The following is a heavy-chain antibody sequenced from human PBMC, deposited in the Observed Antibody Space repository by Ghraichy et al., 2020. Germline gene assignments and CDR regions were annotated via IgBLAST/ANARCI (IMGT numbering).Heavy chain of an antibody. D-gene: IGHD3-10*01. CDR1: GFTFSSYA. CDR3: AKEGGRLGEGAFDV. V-gene: IGHV3-23*01. CDR2: ISGGASST. J-gene: IGHJ3*01. Sequence: LTCAVSGFTFSSYAMTWVRQAPGKGLEWVSGISGGASSTDYADSVKGRFTISRDNSKNTLYLQMNSLRTEDTAVYYCAKEGGRLGEGAFDVWGQGTKVTVSS.